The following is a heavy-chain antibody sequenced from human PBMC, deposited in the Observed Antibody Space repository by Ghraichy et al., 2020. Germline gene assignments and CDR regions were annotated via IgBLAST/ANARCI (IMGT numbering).Heavy chain of an antibody. J-gene: IGHJ6*02. V-gene: IGHV4-30-4*01. CDR3: ARPGDDSADYYYYFSMDV. CDR1: GGSISSIPYY. D-gene: IGHD3-22*01. CDR2: IYYSGTK. Sequence: SETLSLTCTVSGGSISSIPYYWCWIRQPPGKGLEWMGNIYYSGTKHYNPSLKSRLTISVDTSNNQFSLKLSSGTAADTAVYYCARPGDDSADYYYYFSMDVWGQGATVAVSS.